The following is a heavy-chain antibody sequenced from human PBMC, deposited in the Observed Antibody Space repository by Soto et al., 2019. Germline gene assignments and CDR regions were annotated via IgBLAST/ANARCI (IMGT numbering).Heavy chain of an antibody. CDR1: GGSISSYY. CDR2: IYTSGST. V-gene: IGHV4-4*07. J-gene: IGHJ4*02. Sequence: PSETLSLTCTVSGGSISSYYWSWIRQPAGKGLEWIGRIYTSGSTNYSPSLRSRVSISVDTSKNEFSLRLSSVTAADTAVYFCARSVAVPGAHIDYWGQGTQVTVSS. CDR3: ARSVAVPGAHIDY. D-gene: IGHD6-19*01.